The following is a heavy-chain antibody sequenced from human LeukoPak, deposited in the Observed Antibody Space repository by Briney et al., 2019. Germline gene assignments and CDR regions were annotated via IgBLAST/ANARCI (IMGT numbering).Heavy chain of an antibody. J-gene: IGHJ5*02. CDR1: GYTSISDD. Sequence: ASVKVSCKASGYTSISDDINWVRQASGQGLEWMGWMNPKSGNTGYAQKFQGRVTMTRDTSTNTAYMELSSLRSDDTAVYFCVRLCVRGVIGPWGQGTPVTVSA. CDR2: MNPKSGNT. CDR3: VRLCVRGVIGP. V-gene: IGHV1-8*01. D-gene: IGHD3-10*01.